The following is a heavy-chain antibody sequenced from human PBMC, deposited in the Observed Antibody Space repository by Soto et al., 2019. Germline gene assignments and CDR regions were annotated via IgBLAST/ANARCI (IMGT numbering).Heavy chain of an antibody. V-gene: IGHV4-39*01. CDR2: IYYSGST. CDR1: GGSISSSSYY. CDR3: ASPIFGVVIPFDY. D-gene: IGHD3-3*01. J-gene: IGHJ4*02. Sequence: SETLSLTCTVSGGSISSSSYYWGWIRQPPGKGLEWIGSIYYSGSTYYNPSLKSRVTISVDTSKNQFSLKLSSVTAADTAVYYCASPIFGVVIPFDYWSQGTLVTVSS.